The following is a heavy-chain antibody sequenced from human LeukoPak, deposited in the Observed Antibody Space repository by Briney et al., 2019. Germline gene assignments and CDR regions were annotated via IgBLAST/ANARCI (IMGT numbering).Heavy chain of an antibody. CDR3: ARDGVPDYDILTGYYIHY. CDR2: INPSGGST. J-gene: IGHJ4*02. V-gene: IGHV1-46*01. D-gene: IGHD3-9*01. Sequence: ASVKVSCKASGYTFTSYYMHWVRQAPGQGLEWMGIINPSGGSTSYAQKFQGRVTMTRDMSTSTVYMELSSLRSEDTAVDYCARDGVPDYDILTGYYIHYWGQGTLVTVSS. CDR1: GYTFTSYY.